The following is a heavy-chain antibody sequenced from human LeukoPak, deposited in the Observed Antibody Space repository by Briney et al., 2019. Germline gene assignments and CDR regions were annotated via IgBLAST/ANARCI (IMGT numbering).Heavy chain of an antibody. Sequence: ASVKVSCKASGYTFTSYYMHWVRQAPGQGLEWMGIINPSGGSTSYAQKFQGRVTMTRDTSTSTVYMELSSLRAEDTAVYYCARVGWFGGLLPNWFDPWGQGTLVTVSS. CDR1: GYTFTSYY. J-gene: IGHJ5*02. CDR2: INPSGGST. CDR3: ARVGWFGGLLPNWFDP. V-gene: IGHV1-46*01. D-gene: IGHD3-10*01.